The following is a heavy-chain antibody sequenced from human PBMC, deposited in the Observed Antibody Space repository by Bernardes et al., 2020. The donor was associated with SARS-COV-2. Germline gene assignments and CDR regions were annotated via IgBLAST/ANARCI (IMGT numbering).Heavy chain of an antibody. J-gene: IGHJ4*02. CDR3: AGGGGRDGSGNYRLGH. V-gene: IGHV3-74*01. Sequence: GGSLRLSCAASGFAFSNFWIHWVRQVPGKGLVWVSRLDYDGGRASYADSVKGRFTISRDNAKTTLYLQMDSLGAEDTAVYYCAGGGGRDGSGNYRLGHWGQGTLVTVSS. D-gene: IGHD3-10*01. CDR2: LDYDGGRA. CDR1: GFAFSNFW.